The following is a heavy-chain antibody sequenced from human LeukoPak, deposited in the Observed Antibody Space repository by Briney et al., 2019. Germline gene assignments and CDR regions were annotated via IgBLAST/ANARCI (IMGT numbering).Heavy chain of an antibody. CDR1: GFTFSSYG. Sequence: GGSLRLFCAASGFTFSSYGMSWVRQAPGKGLEWVSAISGSGGSTYYADSVKGRFTISRDNSKNTLYLQMNSLRAEDTAVYYCAKDVVVTATPADYYYYYYMDVWGKGTTVTISS. J-gene: IGHJ6*03. V-gene: IGHV3-23*01. CDR3: AKDVVVTATPADYYYYYYMDV. CDR2: ISGSGGST. D-gene: IGHD2-21*02.